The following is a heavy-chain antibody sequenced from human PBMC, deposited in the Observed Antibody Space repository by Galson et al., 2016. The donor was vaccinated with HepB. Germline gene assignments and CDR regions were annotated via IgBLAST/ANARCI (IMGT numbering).Heavy chain of an antibody. V-gene: IGHV3-23*01. D-gene: IGHD2-8*02. CDR3: ARQRGDGTNSYWWDLFDP. Sequence: SLRLSCAASGFTFSSYDMSWVRQAPGKGLEWVSAIRGSGGSTFYADSVKGRFTISRDNSMNTLYLQMNSLRAEDTAVYYCARQRGDGTNSYWWDLFDPWGQGTLVTVSS. J-gene: IGHJ5*02. CDR1: GFTFSSYD. CDR2: IRGSGGST.